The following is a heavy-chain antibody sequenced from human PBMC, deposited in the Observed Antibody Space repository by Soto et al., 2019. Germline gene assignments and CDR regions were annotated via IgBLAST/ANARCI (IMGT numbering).Heavy chain of an antibody. CDR3: AKDLPPSIAAAGTGLDY. J-gene: IGHJ4*02. D-gene: IGHD6-13*01. CDR1: GFTFSSYA. Sequence: EVQLLESGGGLVQPGGSLRLSCAASGFTFSSYAMSWVRQAPGKGLEWVSAISGSGGSTYYADSVKGRFTISRDNSKNELYLHMNSLRAEATAVYYCAKDLPPSIAAAGTGLDYWGQGTLVTVSS. CDR2: ISGSGGST. V-gene: IGHV3-23*01.